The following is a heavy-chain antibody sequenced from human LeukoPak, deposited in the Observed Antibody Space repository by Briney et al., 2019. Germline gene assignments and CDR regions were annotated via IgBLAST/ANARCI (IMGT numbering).Heavy chain of an antibody. CDR1: GFTFSSYS. J-gene: IGHJ6*02. CDR3: ARDYYDFWSGYNPPYYYYYGMDV. CDR2: ISSSSSTI. V-gene: IGHV3-48*04. Sequence: PGGSLRLSCAASGFTFSSYSMNWVRQAPGKGLEWVSYISSSSSTIYYADSVKGRFTISRDNAKNSLYLQMNSLRAEDTAVYYCARDYYDFWSGYNPPYYYYYGMDVWGQGTTATVSS. D-gene: IGHD3-3*01.